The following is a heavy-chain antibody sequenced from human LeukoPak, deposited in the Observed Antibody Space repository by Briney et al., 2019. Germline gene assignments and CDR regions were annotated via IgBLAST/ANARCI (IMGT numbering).Heavy chain of an antibody. V-gene: IGHV4-30-4*08. CDR2: IYYSGST. J-gene: IGHJ6*04. CDR3: ARSRFGVAKSGMDV. Sequence: SETLSLTCTVSGGSISSGDYYWSWIRQPPGTGLEWIGYIYYSGSTYYNPSLKSRVTASVDTSKNQFSLKLSSVTAADTAVYYCARSRFGVAKSGMDVWGKGTTVTVSS. CDR1: GGSISSGDYY. D-gene: IGHD3-3*01.